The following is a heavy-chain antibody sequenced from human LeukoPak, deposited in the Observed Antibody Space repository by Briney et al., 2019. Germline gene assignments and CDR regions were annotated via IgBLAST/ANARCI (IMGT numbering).Heavy chain of an antibody. CDR1: GFTFNSYW. CDR3: VGAVADSTGHHYFDY. CDR2: LYNAGST. D-gene: IGHD3-22*01. J-gene: IGHJ4*02. V-gene: IGHV3-53*01. Sequence: GGSLRLSCAASGFTFNSYWMNWVRQAPGKGLEWVSVLYNAGSTYYADSVKGRFTISRDNSKNTLYLQMYSLRAEDTAVYYCVGAVADSTGHHYFDYWGQGTLVTVSS.